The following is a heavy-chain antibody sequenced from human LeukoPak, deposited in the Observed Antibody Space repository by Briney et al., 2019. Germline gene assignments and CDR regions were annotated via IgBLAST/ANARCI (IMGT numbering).Heavy chain of an antibody. CDR1: GFTCSSYG. V-gene: IGHV3-48*03. Sequence: PGGPLRLSCAASGFTCSSYGMNWLRQAPGKGLEWVSYISSSGSTIYYADSVKGRFTISRDNAKNSLYLQMNSLRAEDTAVYYCARASGVGFDYWGQGTLVTVSS. CDR2: ISSSGSTI. J-gene: IGHJ4*02. D-gene: IGHD3-10*01. CDR3: ARASGVGFDY.